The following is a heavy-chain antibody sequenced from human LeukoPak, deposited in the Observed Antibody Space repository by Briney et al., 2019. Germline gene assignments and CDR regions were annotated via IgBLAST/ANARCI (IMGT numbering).Heavy chain of an antibody. D-gene: IGHD3-10*01. J-gene: IGHJ6*02. CDR1: GFTFSSYS. Sequence: GGSLRLSCAASGFTFSSYSMNWVRQAPGKGLEWVSSISSSSSYIYHADSVKGRFTISRDNAKNSLYLQMNSLRAEDTAVYYCARDLRSYGMDVWGQGTTVTVSS. CDR2: ISSSSSYI. CDR3: ARDLRSYGMDV. V-gene: IGHV3-21*01.